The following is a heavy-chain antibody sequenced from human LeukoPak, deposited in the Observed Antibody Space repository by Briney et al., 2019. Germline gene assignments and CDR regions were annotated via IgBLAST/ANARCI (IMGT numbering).Heavy chain of an antibody. CDR2: ISSSSSYI. V-gene: IGHV3-21*01. J-gene: IGHJ6*02. D-gene: IGHD4/OR15-4a*01. Sequence: PGGSLRLSCVASGFTFSSYSMNWVRQAPGKGLEWVSSISSSSSYIYYADSVKGRFTISRDNAKNSLYLQMNSLRAEDTAVYYCARAYGARYYYYGMDVWGQGTTVTVSS. CDR3: ARAYGARYYYYGMDV. CDR1: GFTFSSYS.